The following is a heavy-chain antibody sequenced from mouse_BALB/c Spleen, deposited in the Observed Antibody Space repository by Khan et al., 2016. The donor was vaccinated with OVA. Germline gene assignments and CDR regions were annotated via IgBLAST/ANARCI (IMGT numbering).Heavy chain of an antibody. V-gene: IGHV5-6-5*01. J-gene: IGHJ3*01. Sequence: EVELVESGGGLVKPGGSLKLSRAASGFTFSNYAMSWVRQSPEKRLEWVASIGSGDSTYYLDSVKGRFTISRDNARNILYLQMSSLRSEDTAMYYCARDYWFAYWGQGTLVTVSA. CDR3: ARDYWFAY. CDR1: GFTFSNYA. CDR2: IGSGDST.